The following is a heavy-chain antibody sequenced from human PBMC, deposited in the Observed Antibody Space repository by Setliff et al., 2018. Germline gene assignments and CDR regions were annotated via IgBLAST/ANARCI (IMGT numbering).Heavy chain of an antibody. CDR1: GYSFSNFW. CDR3: ARRGERFFNWFDP. D-gene: IGHD2-21*01. Sequence: GESLKISCKGSGYSFSNFWIGWVRQMPGKGLEWMGIIYPGNADTRYSPSFQGQVTISTDTSINTAFLQWDNLKASDTAVYYCARRGERFFNWFDPWGQGTLVTVSS. V-gene: IGHV5-51*01. J-gene: IGHJ5*02. CDR2: IYPGNADT.